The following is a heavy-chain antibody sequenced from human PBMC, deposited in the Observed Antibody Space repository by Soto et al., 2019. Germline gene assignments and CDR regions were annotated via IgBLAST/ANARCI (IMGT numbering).Heavy chain of an antibody. CDR2: ISAYNGNT. D-gene: IGHD3-3*01. J-gene: IGHJ6*03. CDR1: GYTFTSYG. V-gene: IGHV1-18*01. Sequence: ASVKVSCKASGYTFTSYGISWVRQAPGQGLEWMGWISAYNGNTNYAQKLQGRVTMTTNTSTSTAYMELSSLRSEDTAVYYCARPYYDFWSGYYYYYYYMDVWGKGTTVTVSS. CDR3: ARPYYDFWSGYYYYYYYMDV.